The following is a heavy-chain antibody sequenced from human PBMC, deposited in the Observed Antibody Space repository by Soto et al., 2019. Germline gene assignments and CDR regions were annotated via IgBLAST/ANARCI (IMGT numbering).Heavy chain of an antibody. V-gene: IGHV1-69*13. Sequence: SVKVSCKASGGTFSSYAVSWVRQAPGQGLEWMGGIIPIFGTANYAQKFQGRVTITADESTSTAYMELSSLRSEDTAVYYCARVENTIFGVANYYYYGMDVWGQGTTVTVSS. J-gene: IGHJ6*02. CDR2: IIPIFGTA. D-gene: IGHD3-3*01. CDR3: ARVENTIFGVANYYYYGMDV. CDR1: GGTFSSYA.